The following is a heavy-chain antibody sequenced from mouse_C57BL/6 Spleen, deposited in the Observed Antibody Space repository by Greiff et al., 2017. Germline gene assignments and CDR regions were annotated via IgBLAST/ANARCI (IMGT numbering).Heavy chain of an antibody. CDR1: GHAFSSSW. J-gene: IGHJ2*01. Sequence: QVQLQQSGPELVKPGASVKISCKASGHAFSSSWLNWVKQRPGKGLEWIGRNDPGDGDTNYNGKFKGKATLTADKSSSKSYMQLSSLTSEESAVYVCARYGSSCNFDYWGQGTTLTVSS. D-gene: IGHD1-1*01. CDR2: NDPGDGDT. V-gene: IGHV1-82*01. CDR3: ARYGSSCNFDY.